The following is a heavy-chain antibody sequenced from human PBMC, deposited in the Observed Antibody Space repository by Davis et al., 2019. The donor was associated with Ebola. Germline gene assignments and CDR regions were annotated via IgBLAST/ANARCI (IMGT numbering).Heavy chain of an antibody. J-gene: IGHJ4*02. Sequence: AASVKVSCKASGYTFTGYYMHWVRQAPGQGLEWMGRINPNSGGTNYAQKFQGRVTMTRDTSIITAYMELSRLRSDDTAVYYCARATVPGSYYNYWGQGTLVTVSS. CDR3: ARATVPGSYYNY. D-gene: IGHD1-26*01. CDR2: INPNSGGT. CDR1: GYTFTGYY. V-gene: IGHV1-2*06.